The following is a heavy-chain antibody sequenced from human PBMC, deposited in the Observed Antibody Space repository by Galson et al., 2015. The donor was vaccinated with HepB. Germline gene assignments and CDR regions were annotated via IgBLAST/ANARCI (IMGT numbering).Heavy chain of an antibody. V-gene: IGHV1-18*01. CDR1: GYTFTSYG. CDR3: ARDPMEHFDAFDI. Sequence: SVTVSCKASGYTFTSYGISWVRQAPGQGLEWMGWISAYNGNTNYAQKLQGRVTMTTDTSTSTAYMELRSLRSDDTAVYYCARDPMEHFDAFDIWGQGTMVTVSS. D-gene: IGHD1-26*01. CDR2: ISAYNGNT. J-gene: IGHJ3*02.